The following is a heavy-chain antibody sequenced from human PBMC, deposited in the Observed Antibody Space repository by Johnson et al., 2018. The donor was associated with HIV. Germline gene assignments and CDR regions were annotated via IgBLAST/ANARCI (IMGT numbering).Heavy chain of an antibody. D-gene: IGHD4-17*01. J-gene: IGHJ3*02. V-gene: IGHV3-33*01. CDR3: ASHRDVAPGEGVAFDI. Sequence: QVQLVESGGGVVQPGRSLRLSCATSGFSFSNYGMHWVRQVPGKGLEWVAVIWSDGSNKYYADSVKGRFTISRDNSKNTLYLQMNSLRAEDTAVYYCASHRDVAPGEGVAFDIWGQGTMVTVSS. CDR1: GFSFSNYG. CDR2: IWSDGSNK.